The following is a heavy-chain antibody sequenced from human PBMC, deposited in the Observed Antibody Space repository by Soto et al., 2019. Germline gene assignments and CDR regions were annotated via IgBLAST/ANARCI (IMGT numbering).Heavy chain of an antibody. CDR1: GGSISSSSYY. J-gene: IGHJ3*02. CDR2: IYYSGST. D-gene: IGHD3-22*01. V-gene: IGHV4-39*01. CDR3: ARLSYYDSSGYYSPGAFDI. Sequence: PSETLSLTCTVSGGSISSSSYYWGWIRQPPGKGLEWIGSIYYSGSTYYNPSLKSRVTISVDTSKNQLSLKLNSVTAADTAVYYCARLSYYDSSGYYSPGAFDIWGQGTMVTVSS.